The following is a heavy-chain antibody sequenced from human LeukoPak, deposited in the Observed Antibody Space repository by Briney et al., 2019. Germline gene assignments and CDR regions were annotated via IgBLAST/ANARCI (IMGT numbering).Heavy chain of an antibody. V-gene: IGHV4-59*01. D-gene: IGHD3-22*01. CDR1: GGSISSYY. CDR3: ARDGSSGYSPTWWLDP. J-gene: IGHJ5*02. Sequence: QSSETLSLTCTVSGGSISSYYWSWIRQPPGKGLEWIGYIYYSGSTNYNPSLKSRVTISVDTSKNQFSLKLSSVTAADTAVYYCARDGSSGYSPTWWLDPWGQGTLVTVSS. CDR2: IYYSGST.